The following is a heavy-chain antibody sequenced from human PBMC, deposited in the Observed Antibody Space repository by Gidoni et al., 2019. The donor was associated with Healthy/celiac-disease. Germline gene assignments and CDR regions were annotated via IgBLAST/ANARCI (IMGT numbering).Heavy chain of an antibody. V-gene: IGHV3-21*01. CDR3: ARDRETMVRGVVNWFDP. Sequence: EVQLVESGGGLVKPGGSLRLSCAASGFTFSSYSMNWVRQAPGKGLEWVSSIISSSSYIYYADSVKGRFTISRDNAKNSLYLQMNSLRAEDTAVYYCARDRETMVRGVVNWFDPWGQGTLVTVSS. J-gene: IGHJ5*02. CDR2: IISSSSYI. CDR1: GFTFSSYS. D-gene: IGHD3-10*01.